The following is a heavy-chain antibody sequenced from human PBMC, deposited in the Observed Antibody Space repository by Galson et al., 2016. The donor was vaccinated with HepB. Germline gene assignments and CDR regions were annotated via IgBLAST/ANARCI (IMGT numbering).Heavy chain of an antibody. CDR1: GASIISRTY. CDR3: ARVETGFQIY. CDR2: IHHRGTI. Sequence: SETLSLTCAVSGASIISRTYWSWVRQPPGKGLEWIGEIHHRGTINYNPSLKSRVTISVDESKNQFSLELNSVTAADTAGYYCARVETGFQIYWGQGILVTVSS. D-gene: IGHD2-21*02. V-gene: IGHV4-4*02. J-gene: IGHJ4*02.